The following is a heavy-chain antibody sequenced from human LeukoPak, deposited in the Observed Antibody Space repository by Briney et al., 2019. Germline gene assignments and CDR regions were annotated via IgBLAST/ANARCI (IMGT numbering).Heavy chain of an antibody. V-gene: IGHV3-49*04. Sequence: GGSLRLSCTASGFTFGDYAMSWVRQAPGKGLEWVGFIRSKAYGGTTEYAASVKGRFTISRDDSKSIAYLQMNSLKTEDTAVYYCTRVSFCSSTSCYKYYYYYMDVWGKGTTVTVSS. CDR3: TRVSFCSSTSCYKYYYYYMDV. CDR1: GFTFGDYA. CDR2: IRSKAYGGTT. J-gene: IGHJ6*03. D-gene: IGHD2-2*02.